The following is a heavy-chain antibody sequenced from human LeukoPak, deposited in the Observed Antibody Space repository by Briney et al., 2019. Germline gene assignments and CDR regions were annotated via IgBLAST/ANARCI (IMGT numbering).Heavy chain of an antibody. CDR1: GFTFSNFL. J-gene: IGHJ4*02. CDR3: ARDPPRRSDF. V-gene: IGHV3-7*01. Sequence: GGPLRLSCAASGFTFSNFLMTWVRHSPGKGLEWVASINEDGSRELYVDSAKGRFSISRDNANNALSLQMNSLRVEDTAVYYCARDPPRRSDFWGQGTLVTVSS. CDR2: INEDGSRE.